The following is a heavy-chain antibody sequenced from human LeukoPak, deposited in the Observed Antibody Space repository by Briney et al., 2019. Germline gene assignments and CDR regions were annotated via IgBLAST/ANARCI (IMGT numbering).Heavy chain of an antibody. V-gene: IGHV1-46*01. Sequence: GASVTVSCKASGYTFTSYYMHWVRQAPGQGLEWMGIINPSGGSTSYAQKFQGRVTMTRDTSTSTVYMELSSLRSEDTAVYYCARDQTGSPLIAAAGTIYYYYGMDVWGQGTTVTVSS. J-gene: IGHJ6*02. CDR2: INPSGGST. CDR1: GYTFTSYY. D-gene: IGHD6-13*01. CDR3: ARDQTGSPLIAAAGTIYYYYGMDV.